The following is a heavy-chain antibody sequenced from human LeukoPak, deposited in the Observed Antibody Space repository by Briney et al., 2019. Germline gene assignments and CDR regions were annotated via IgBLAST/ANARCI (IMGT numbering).Heavy chain of an antibody. CDR1: GGSISSYY. Sequence: SETLSLTCTVSGGSISSYYWSWIRQPPGKGLEWIGYIYYSGSTNYNPSLKSRVTISVDTSKNQFSLKLSSVTAADTAVYYCARGADYYDSSGYACWGQGTLVTVSS. J-gene: IGHJ4*02. V-gene: IGHV4-59*01. CDR3: ARGADYYDSSGYAC. CDR2: IYYSGST. D-gene: IGHD3-22*01.